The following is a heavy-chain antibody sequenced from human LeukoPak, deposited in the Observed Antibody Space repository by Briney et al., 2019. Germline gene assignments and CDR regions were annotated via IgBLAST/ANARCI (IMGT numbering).Heavy chain of an antibody. CDR1: GGSISRYY. CDR3: ARRGPGYCSTTSCLYHYYGMDV. J-gene: IGHJ6*02. V-gene: IGHV4-59*08. Sequence: PSETLSLTCTVSGGSISRYYWSWIRQPPGKGLEWIGYIYYSGTTNYNPSLKSRVTISVDTSKNQFSLKLTSVTAADTAVYYCARRGPGYCSTTSCLYHYYGMDVWGQGTTVTVSS. D-gene: IGHD2-2*01. CDR2: IYYSGTT.